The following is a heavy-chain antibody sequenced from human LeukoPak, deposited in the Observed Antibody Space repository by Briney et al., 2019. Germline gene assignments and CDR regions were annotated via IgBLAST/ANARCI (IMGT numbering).Heavy chain of an antibody. D-gene: IGHD6-13*01. CDR2: TYYRSKWYN. CDR3: ARIAWENGISSSWKNLHYYYYMDV. Sequence: SQTLSLTCAISGDSVSSNSAAWNWIRQSPSRGLEWLGRTYYRSKWYNDYAVSVKSRITINPDTSKNQFSLQLNSVTPEDTAVYYCARIAWENGISSSWKNLHYYYYMDVWGKGTTVTISS. J-gene: IGHJ6*03. CDR1: GDSVSSNSAA. V-gene: IGHV6-1*01.